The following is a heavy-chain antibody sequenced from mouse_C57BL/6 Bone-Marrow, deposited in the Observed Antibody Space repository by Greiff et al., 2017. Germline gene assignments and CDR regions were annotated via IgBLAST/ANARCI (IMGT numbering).Heavy chain of an antibody. CDR2: IDPSDSYT. V-gene: IGHV1-69*01. Sequence: QVQLQQPGAELVMPGASVKLSCKASGYTFTSYWMHWVKQRPGQGLEWIGEIDPSDSYTNYNQKFKGKSTLTVDKSSSTAYMQLSSLTSEDSAVYYCAIILRLGRDYWGQGTTLTVSS. J-gene: IGHJ2*01. D-gene: IGHD4-1*01. CDR3: AIILRLGRDY. CDR1: GYTFTSYW.